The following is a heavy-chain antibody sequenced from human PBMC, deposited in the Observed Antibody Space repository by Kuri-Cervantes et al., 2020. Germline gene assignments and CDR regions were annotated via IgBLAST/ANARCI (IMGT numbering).Heavy chain of an antibody. CDR1: GGTFSSYA. CDR2: ITPIFGTA. D-gene: IGHD5-18*01. V-gene: IGHV1-69*06. J-gene: IGHJ4*02. CDR3: ATSSGYTAMAAFDY. Sequence: SVKVSCKASGGTFSSYAISWVRQAPGQGLEWMGGITPIFGTAIYAQKFQGRVTMTEDTSTDTAYMELSSLRSEDTAVYYCATSSGYTAMAAFDYWGQGTLVTVSS.